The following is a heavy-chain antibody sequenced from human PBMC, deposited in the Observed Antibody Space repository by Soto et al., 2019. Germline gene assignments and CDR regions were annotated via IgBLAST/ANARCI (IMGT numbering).Heavy chain of an antibody. Sequence: QVQLVQSGAEVKKPGASVKVSCKASGYTFTGYYMHWVRQAPGQGLEWMGWINPNSGGTNYAQKFQGRVTMTRDTSISTAYMELSRLRSDDTAMYYCARDPIVVVVADARPGSGIFDYWGQGTLVTVSS. D-gene: IGHD2-15*01. CDR2: INPNSGGT. CDR1: GYTFTGYY. CDR3: ARDPIVVVVADARPGSGIFDY. V-gene: IGHV1-2*02. J-gene: IGHJ4*02.